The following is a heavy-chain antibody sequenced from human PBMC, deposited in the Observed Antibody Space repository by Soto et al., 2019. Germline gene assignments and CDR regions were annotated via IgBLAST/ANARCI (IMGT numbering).Heavy chain of an antibody. CDR1: GFSFSDYF. CDR2: INPSGDSR. D-gene: IGHD3-10*01. V-gene: IGHV1-46*01. CDR3: ARPTGAAADFDY. Sequence: ASVKVSCKASGFSFSDYFMHWVRQAPGQGLEWMGIINPSGDSRNYAQKFQGRVTMTRNTSISTAYMELSSLRSEDTAVYYCARPTGAAADFDYWGQGTLVTVSS. J-gene: IGHJ4*02.